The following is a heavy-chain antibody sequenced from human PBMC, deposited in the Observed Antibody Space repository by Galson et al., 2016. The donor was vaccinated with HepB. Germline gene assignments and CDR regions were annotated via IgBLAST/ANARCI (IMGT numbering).Heavy chain of an antibody. CDR2: LSASGGAT. Sequence: SLRLSCAASGFTFNTYAMSWVRQAPGKGLEWVSTLSASGGATYYSDPVKGRFTISRDNSKNTLYLQMNSLRDEDTAVYYCAKGRTGTTGPVEYWGQGTLVTVSS. CDR3: AKGRTGTTGPVEY. CDR1: GFTFNTYA. D-gene: IGHD1-1*01. J-gene: IGHJ4*02. V-gene: IGHV3-23*01.